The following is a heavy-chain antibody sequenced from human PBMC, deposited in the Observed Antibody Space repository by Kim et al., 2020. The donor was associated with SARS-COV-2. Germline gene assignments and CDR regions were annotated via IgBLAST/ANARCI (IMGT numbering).Heavy chain of an antibody. J-gene: IGHJ4*02. V-gene: IGHV3-30*18. CDR1: GFTFRNYG. Sequence: GGSLILSCAASGFTFRNYGMHWVRQAPGKGLEWLSSISPDGSNKYYPDSVKGRLTISRDNTRNTLYLQMSSLRSEDTAVYYCAKDQGGYGPADYSGQGTLVTVSS. CDR3: AKDQGGYGPADY. D-gene: IGHD5-12*01. CDR2: ISPDGSNK.